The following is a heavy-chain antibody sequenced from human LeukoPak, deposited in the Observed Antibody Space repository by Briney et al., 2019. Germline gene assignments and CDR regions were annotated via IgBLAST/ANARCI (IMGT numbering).Heavy chain of an antibody. CDR1: GFTFSSYS. V-gene: IGHV3-21*01. Sequence: GGSLRLSCAASGFTFSSYSMNWVRQAPGKGLEWVSSISSSSSYIYYADSVKGRFTISRDNAKNSLYLQMNSLRAEDTAVYYCATADSSGYYSPDYWGQGTLVIVSS. J-gene: IGHJ4*02. CDR2: ISSSSSYI. CDR3: ATADSSGYYSPDY. D-gene: IGHD3-22*01.